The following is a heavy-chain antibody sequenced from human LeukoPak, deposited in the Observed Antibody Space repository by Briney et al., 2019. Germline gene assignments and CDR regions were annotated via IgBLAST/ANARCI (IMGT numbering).Heavy chain of an antibody. J-gene: IGHJ3*02. CDR3: AKGATVGKEALDI. D-gene: IGHD1-14*01. V-gene: IGHV1-69*04. CDR1: GGIFSNQA. Sequence: SVKVSCKASGGIFSNQAITGVRQAPGQGLEWMGRIIPMIGTAKSAQRFQGRVSFTADTSTNTAYMELSSLTSEDTAFYYCAKGATVGKEALDIWGQGALVTVSS. CDR2: IIPMIGTA.